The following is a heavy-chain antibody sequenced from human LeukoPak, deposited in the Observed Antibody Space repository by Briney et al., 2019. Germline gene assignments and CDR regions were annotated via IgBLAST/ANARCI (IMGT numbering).Heavy chain of an antibody. V-gene: IGHV3-21*01. CDR1: GFTFSSYS. CDR2: ISSSSSYI. Sequence: GGSLRLSCAASGFTFSSYSMNWVRQAPGKGLESVSSISSSSSYIYYADSVKGRFTISRDNAKNSLYLQMNSLRAEDTAVYYCARVVVRGDTGVDIWGQWTMVTVSS. J-gene: IGHJ3*02. CDR3: ARVVVRGDTGVDI. D-gene: IGHD3-10*01.